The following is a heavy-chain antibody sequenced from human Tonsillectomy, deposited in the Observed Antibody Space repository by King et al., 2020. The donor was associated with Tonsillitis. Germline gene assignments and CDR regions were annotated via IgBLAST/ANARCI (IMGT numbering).Heavy chain of an antibody. CDR1: GFTFSSYW. J-gene: IGHJ3*02. V-gene: IGHV3-7*01. CDR2: IKEDGSET. Sequence: DVQLVESGGGLVQAGGSLRLSCAASGFTFSSYWMSWVRQTPGKGLEWVANIKEDGSETFYVDSVKGRFTISRDNAKNSLYLQMNSLRAEETAVYYCASDSASCNGCAFDIWGQGTMVTVSS. D-gene: IGHD4/OR15-4a*01. CDR3: ASDSASCNGCAFDI.